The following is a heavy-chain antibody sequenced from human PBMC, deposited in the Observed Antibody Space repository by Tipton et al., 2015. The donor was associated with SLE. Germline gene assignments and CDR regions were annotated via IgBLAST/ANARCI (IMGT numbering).Heavy chain of an antibody. J-gene: IGHJ4*02. CDR2: IYYSGST. D-gene: IGHD3-22*01. V-gene: IGHV4-30-4*01. CDR1: GGSISSGDYY. CDR3: ARVPYYYDSSGYYNVAYFED. Sequence: TLSLTCTVSGGSISSGDYYWSWIRQPPGKGLEWIGYIYYSGSTYYNPSLKSRVTISVDTSKNQFSLKLSSVTAADTAVYYCARVPYYYDSSGYYNVAYFEDWGQ.